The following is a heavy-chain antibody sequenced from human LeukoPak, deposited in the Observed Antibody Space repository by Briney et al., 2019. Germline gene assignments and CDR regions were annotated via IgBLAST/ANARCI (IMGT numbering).Heavy chain of an antibody. CDR2: INHSGST. Sequence: PSETLSLTCAVYGGSFSGYYWSWIRQPPGKGLEWIGEINHSGSTNYNPSLKSRVTISVDTSKNQFSLKLSSVTAADTAVYYCARGTIVVDDAFDIWGQGTMVTVSS. CDR1: GGSFSGYY. CDR3: ARGTIVVDDAFDI. J-gene: IGHJ3*02. V-gene: IGHV4-34*01. D-gene: IGHD3-22*01.